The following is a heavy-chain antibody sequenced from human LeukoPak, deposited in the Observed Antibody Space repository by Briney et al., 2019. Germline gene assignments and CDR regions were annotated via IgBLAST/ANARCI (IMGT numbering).Heavy chain of an antibody. D-gene: IGHD3-22*01. Sequence: GGSLRLSCAASGFTFSSYGMSWVRQAPGKGLEWVSAISGSGGSTYYADSVKGQFTISRDNSKNTLYLQMNSLRAEDTAVYYCAKDVSVRYDSSGYYLWDYYYYYMDVWGKGTTVTVSS. CDR1: GFTFSSYG. CDR3: AKDVSVRYDSSGYYLWDYYYYYMDV. J-gene: IGHJ6*03. V-gene: IGHV3-23*01. CDR2: ISGSGGST.